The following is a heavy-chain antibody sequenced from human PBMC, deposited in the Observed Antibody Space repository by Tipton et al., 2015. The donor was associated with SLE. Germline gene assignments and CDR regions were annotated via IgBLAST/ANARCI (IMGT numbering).Heavy chain of an antibody. CDR1: GFTFRDSW. CDR2: IKEDGSEK. CDR3: ARGKYYFDY. Sequence: SLRLSCAASGFTFRDSWMNWVRQAPGKGLEWVANIKEDGSEKHYVDSVKDRLTISRDNAKNSLYLQMNSLRAEDTAVYYCARGKYYFDYWGQRALVTVSS. J-gene: IGHJ4*02. V-gene: IGHV3-7*01.